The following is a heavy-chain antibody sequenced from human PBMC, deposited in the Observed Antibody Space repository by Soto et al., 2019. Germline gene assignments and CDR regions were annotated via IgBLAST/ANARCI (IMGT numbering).Heavy chain of an antibody. V-gene: IGHV1-69*02. Sequence: QVQLVQSETEVKKPGSSVKVSCKVSGGTFSSNTINWVRQAPGQGLAWVGRIIPILGRANDAQKFQGRVTITAHQATNTAHMELSSLGFEDTAVYYCAVAEFHSCYGMDVWGQGTTVTVSS. J-gene: IGHJ6*02. D-gene: IGHD2-15*01. CDR1: GGTFSSNT. CDR2: IIPILGRA. CDR3: AVAEFHSCYGMDV.